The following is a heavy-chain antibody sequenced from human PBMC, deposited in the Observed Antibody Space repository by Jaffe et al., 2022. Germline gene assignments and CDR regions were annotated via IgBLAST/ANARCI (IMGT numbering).Heavy chain of an antibody. CDR3: ARQVVAGTHTDY. CDR2: IYYSGST. V-gene: IGHV4-39*01. D-gene: IGHD6-19*01. CDR1: GGSISSSSYY. J-gene: IGHJ4*02. Sequence: QLQLQESGPGLVKPSETLSLTCTVSGGSISSSSYYWGWIRQPPGKGLEWIGSIYYSGSTYYNPSLKSRVTISVDTSKNQFSLKLSSVTAADTAVYYCARQVVAGTHTDYWGQGTLVTVSS.